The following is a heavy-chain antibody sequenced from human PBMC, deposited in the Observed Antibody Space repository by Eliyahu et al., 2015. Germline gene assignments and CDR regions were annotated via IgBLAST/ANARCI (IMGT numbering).Heavy chain of an antibody. D-gene: IGHD2-8*02. Sequence: EVQLVESGGGLVQPGGSLRLXCAASGFTFSSDAXSWXRQAQGKGXXWVSAIXGSGGSTYYADSVKGRFTISRDNSKNTLYLQMNSLRAEDTAVYYCAKDYWLDGWGQGTLVTVSS. CDR1: GFTFSSDA. J-gene: IGHJ4*02. V-gene: IGHV3-23*04. CDR3: AKDYWLDG. CDR2: IXGSGGST.